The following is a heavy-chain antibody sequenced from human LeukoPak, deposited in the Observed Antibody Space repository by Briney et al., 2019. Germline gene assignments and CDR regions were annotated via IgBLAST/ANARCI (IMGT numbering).Heavy chain of an antibody. D-gene: IGHD3-22*01. CDR1: GGSISSYY. V-gene: IGHV4-59*12. CDR3: AGTPLDYDSGYDAFHI. CDR2: IYYSGST. Sequence: PSETLSLTCTVSGGSISSYYWRWIRQPPGKGLEWIGYIYYSGSTNYNPSLKSRVTISVDTSKNQFALRLRSVTAADTALYYCAGTPLDYDSGYDAFHIWGQGTMVTVSS. J-gene: IGHJ3*02.